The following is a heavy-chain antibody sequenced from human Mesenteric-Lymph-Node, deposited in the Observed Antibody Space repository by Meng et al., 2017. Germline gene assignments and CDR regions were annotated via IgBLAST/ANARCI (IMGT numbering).Heavy chain of an antibody. D-gene: IGHD4/OR15-4a*01. CDR1: GFTFGSHG. CDR2: IWSNGNKK. V-gene: IGHV3-33*01. CDR3: ARNDYMKSWLIDS. J-gene: IGHJ4*02. Sequence: GESLKISCAASGFTFGSHGMHWVRQAPGKGLEWVAAIWSNGNKKSYVASVRGRFTISRDNSKNTMFLQMNNLRGDDTAVYYCARNDYMKSWLIDSWGQGMLVTVSS.